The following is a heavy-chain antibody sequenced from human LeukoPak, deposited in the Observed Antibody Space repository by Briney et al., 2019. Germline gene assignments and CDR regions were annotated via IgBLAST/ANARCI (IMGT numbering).Heavy chain of an antibody. J-gene: IGHJ4*02. D-gene: IGHD2-2*01. CDR2: IRNKAHSYAT. CDR3: VRQASDDYGDD. CDR1: GFTFSGSG. V-gene: IGHV3-73*01. Sequence: GGSLRLSCAASGFTFSGSGMHWVRQASGKGLEWVGRIRNKAHSYATAYAASVKGRFIVSRDDSKNTAYLQMNSLKTEDTAVYYCVRQASDDYGDDWGQRTMVTVSS.